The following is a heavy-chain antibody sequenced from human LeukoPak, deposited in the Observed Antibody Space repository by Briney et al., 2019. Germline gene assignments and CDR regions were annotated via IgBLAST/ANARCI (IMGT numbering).Heavy chain of an antibody. D-gene: IGHD6-19*01. CDR2: ITSSGTTI. V-gene: IGHV3-48*03. CDR3: AKVLEQWLSKGGGFDY. Sequence: GGSLRLSCAASGFTFSSYELNWVRQAPGKGLEWVSYITSSGTTIYYADSVKGRFTISRDNAQNSLFLQMNSLRAEDTAVYYCAKVLEQWLSKGGGFDYWGQGTLVTVSS. CDR1: GFTFSSYE. J-gene: IGHJ4*02.